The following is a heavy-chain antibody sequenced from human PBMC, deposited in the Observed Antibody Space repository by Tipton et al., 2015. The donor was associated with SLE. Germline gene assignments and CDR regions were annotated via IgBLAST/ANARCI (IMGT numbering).Heavy chain of an antibody. CDR1: GFTFSTSG. D-gene: IGHD2-21*02. V-gene: IGHV3-30*18. CDR3: AKDHPYFDLFTANALHY. CDR2: ILYDGSNK. J-gene: IGHJ4*02. Sequence: SLRLSCEASGFTFSTSGMNWVRQSPGKGLEWVAIILYDGSNKYYADSVQGRFIISRDNSKNTLYLQMNNLRPEDSAVYFCAKDHPYFDLFTANALHYWGQGSLVTVSS.